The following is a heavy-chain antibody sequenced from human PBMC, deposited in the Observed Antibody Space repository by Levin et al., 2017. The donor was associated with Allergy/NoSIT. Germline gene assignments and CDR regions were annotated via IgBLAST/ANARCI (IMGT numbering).Heavy chain of an antibody. CDR3: AKDQGGITIFGEDYYYYGMDV. J-gene: IGHJ6*02. Sequence: GGSLRLSCAASGFTFSSYAMSWVRQAPGKGLEWVSAISGSGGSTYYADSVKGRFTISRDNSKNTLYLQMNSLRAEDTAVYYCAKDQGGITIFGEDYYYYGMDVWGQGTTVTVSS. CDR1: GFTFSSYA. V-gene: IGHV3-23*01. CDR2: ISGSGGST. D-gene: IGHD3-3*01.